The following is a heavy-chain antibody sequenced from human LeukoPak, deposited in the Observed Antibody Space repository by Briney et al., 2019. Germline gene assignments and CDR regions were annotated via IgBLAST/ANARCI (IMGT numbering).Heavy chain of an antibody. J-gene: IGHJ5*02. V-gene: IGHV4-30-4*01. CDR1: GGSISSGESY. D-gene: IGHD1-26*01. CDR3: ARDKVGATNWLDP. Sequence: SETLSLTCAASGGSISSGESYWSWIRQPPGKGLEWIGYIYYSVSTYYNPSLKSRLTISVDTSNSQFSLRLTSVTAADTAVYYCARDKVGATNWLDPWGQGTLVTVSS. CDR2: IYYSVST.